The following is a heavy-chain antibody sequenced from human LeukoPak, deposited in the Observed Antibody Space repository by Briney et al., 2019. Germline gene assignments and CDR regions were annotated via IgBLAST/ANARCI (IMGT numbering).Heavy chain of an antibody. CDR2: ISSSGSTI. J-gene: IGHJ5*02. Sequence: GGSLRLSCAASGFTFSSYEMNWVRQAPGKGLEGVSYISSSGSTIYYADSVKGRFTISRDNAKNALYLQMNSLRAEDTAVYYCARFGVTMVRGVTNFDPWGQGTLVTVSS. CDR1: GFTFSSYE. V-gene: IGHV3-48*03. D-gene: IGHD3-10*01. CDR3: ARFGVTMVRGVTNFDP.